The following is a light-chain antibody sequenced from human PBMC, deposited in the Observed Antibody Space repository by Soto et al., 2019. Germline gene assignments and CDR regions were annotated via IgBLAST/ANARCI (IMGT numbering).Light chain of an antibody. CDR1: QDISSW. CDR2: KAS. Sequence: DIQMTQSPSTLSASVGDRVTITCRASQDISSWLAWYQQKPGIAPKLLIHKASTLQSGVPSRFSGSGSGTEFPLTISSLQPDDFATFYCQQYKSLPYTFGQGTKLEI. J-gene: IGKJ2*01. CDR3: QQYKSLPYT. V-gene: IGKV1-5*03.